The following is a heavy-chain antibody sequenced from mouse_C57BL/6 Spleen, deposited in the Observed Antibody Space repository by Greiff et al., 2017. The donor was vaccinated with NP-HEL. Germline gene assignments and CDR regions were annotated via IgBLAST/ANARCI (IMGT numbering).Heavy chain of an antibody. CDR3: ATPYYGYDGFAY. V-gene: IGHV2-2*01. CDR2: IWSGGST. CDR1: GFSLTSYG. Sequence: QVQLQQSGPGLVQPSQSLSITCTVSGFSLTSYGVHWVRQSPGKGLEWLGVIWSGGSTDYNAAFISRLSISKDNSKSQVFFKMNSLQADDTAIYYCATPYYGYDGFAYWGQGTLVTVSA. J-gene: IGHJ3*01. D-gene: IGHD2-2*01.